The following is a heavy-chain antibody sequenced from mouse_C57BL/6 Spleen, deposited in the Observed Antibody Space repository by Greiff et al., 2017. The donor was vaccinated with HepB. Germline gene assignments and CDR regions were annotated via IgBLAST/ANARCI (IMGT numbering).Heavy chain of an antibody. Sequence: VQLKESGPELVKPGASVKMSCKASGYTFTDYNMHWVKQSHGKSLEWIGYINPNNGGTSYNQKFKGKATLTVNKSSSTAYMKLRSLTSEDSAVYYCARSDYDYDEAMDYWGQGTSVTVSS. CDR2: INPNNGGT. D-gene: IGHD2-4*01. CDR1: GYTFTDYN. V-gene: IGHV1-22*01. J-gene: IGHJ4*01. CDR3: ARSDYDYDEAMDY.